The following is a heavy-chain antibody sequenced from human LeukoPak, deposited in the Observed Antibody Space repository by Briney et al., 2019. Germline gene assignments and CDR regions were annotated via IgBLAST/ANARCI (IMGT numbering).Heavy chain of an antibody. CDR3: ARGLPPYYYDSSGYFDY. V-gene: IGHV4-59*08. CDR2: IYYSGST. CDR1: GGSISSYY. D-gene: IGHD3-22*01. Sequence: SETLSLTCTVSGGSISSYYWSWIRQPPGKGLEWIGYIYYSGSTNYNPSLKSRVTISVDTSKNQFSLKLSSVTAADTAVYYCARGLPPYYYDSSGYFDYWGQGTLVTASS. J-gene: IGHJ4*02.